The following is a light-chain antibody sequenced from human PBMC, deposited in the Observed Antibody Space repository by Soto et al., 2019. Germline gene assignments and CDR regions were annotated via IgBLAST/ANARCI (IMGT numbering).Light chain of an antibody. CDR3: SSYAGSYGGV. CDR2: EVS. J-gene: IGLJ2*01. V-gene: IGLV2-8*01. CDR1: SSDVGGYNY. Sequence: QSALTQPPSASGSPVQSVTISCTGTSSDVGGYNYVSWYQQHPGKAPKLMIYEVSKRPSGVPDRFSGSKSGNTASLTVSGLQAEDEADYYCSSYAGSYGGVFGGGTKLTVL.